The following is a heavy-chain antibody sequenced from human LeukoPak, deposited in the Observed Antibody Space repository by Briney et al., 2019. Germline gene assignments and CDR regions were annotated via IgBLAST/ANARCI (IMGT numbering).Heavy chain of an antibody. CDR2: INPAGGTT. Sequence: ASVKVSCEASGYSFTSYYIHWVRQTPGQGLEWLGIINPAGGTTSYAPRFQDRFTMTSDTSTNTAYMELSSLRSEDTAVYYCARDLISSSGWDFDYWGQGTLVSVSS. CDR1: GYSFTSYY. CDR3: ARDLISSSGWDFDY. V-gene: IGHV1-46*01. J-gene: IGHJ4*02. D-gene: IGHD6-19*01.